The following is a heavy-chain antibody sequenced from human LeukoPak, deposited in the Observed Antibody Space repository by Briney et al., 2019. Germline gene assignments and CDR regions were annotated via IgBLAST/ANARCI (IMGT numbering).Heavy chain of an antibody. D-gene: IGHD3-9*01. V-gene: IGHV4-59*12. CDR2: IYYSGST. J-gene: IGHJ4*02. Sequence: SETLSLTCTVSGGSISSYYWSWIRQPPGKGLEWIGYIYYSGSTNYNPSLKSRVTMSVDTSKNQFSLKLSSVTAADTAVYYCAREGSSLLRYFDWLITFDYWGQGTLVTVSS. CDR3: AREGSSLLRYFDWLITFDY. CDR1: GGSISSYY.